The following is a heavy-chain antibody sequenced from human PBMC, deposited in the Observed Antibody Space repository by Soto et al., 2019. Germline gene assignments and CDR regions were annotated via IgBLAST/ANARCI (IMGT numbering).Heavy chain of an antibody. CDR3: AREGLTGTIGLYYYYGMDV. D-gene: IGHD1-7*01. Sequence: SETLSLTCTVSGGSISSSSYYWGWIRQPPGKGLEWIGSIYYDGSAYYNPSLKSRVTISVDTSKNQFSLKLSSVTAADTAVYYCAREGLTGTIGLYYYYGMDVWGQGTTVTVSS. J-gene: IGHJ6*02. CDR1: GGSISSSSYY. CDR2: IYYDGSA. V-gene: IGHV4-39*02.